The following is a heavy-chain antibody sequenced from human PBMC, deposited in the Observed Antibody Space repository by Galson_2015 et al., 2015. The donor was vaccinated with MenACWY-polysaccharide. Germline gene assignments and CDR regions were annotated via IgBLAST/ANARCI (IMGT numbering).Heavy chain of an antibody. CDR2: IFHSGTT. J-gene: IGHJ4*02. Sequence: VSGYSISSGYYWGWIRRPPGKGLEWIASIFHSGTTYYNPSLKSRVTISVDTSKNQFSLKLSSVTAADTAVYYCARVEKYSGSFYILYWGQGTLVTVSS. V-gene: IGHV4-38-2*02. D-gene: IGHD1-26*01. CDR1: GYSISSGYY. CDR3: ARVEKYSGSFYILY.